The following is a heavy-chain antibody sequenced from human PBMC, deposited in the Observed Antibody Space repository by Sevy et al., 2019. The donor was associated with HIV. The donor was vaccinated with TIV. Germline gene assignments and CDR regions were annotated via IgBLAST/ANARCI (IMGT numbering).Heavy chain of an antibody. Sequence: ALVKVSCKASGGTFSSYAISWVRQAPGQGLEWMGGIIPIFGTANYAQKFQGRVTITADESTSTAYMELSSLRSEDTAVYYCARGGGIAQHYYYYYMDVWGKGTTVTVSS. V-gene: IGHV1-69*13. D-gene: IGHD6-13*01. CDR1: GGTFSSYA. CDR3: ARGGGIAQHYYYYYMDV. J-gene: IGHJ6*03. CDR2: IIPIFGTA.